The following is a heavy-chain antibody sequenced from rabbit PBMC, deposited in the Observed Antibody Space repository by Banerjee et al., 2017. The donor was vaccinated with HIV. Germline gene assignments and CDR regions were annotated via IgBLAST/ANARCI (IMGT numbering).Heavy chain of an antibody. CDR3: ARGVRIYDNNSGYSIISYFNL. J-gene: IGHJ4*01. V-gene: IGHV1S40*01. Sequence: QSLEESGGDLVKPEGSLTLTCTASGFSFSSSYYMCWVRQAPGKGLAWIGCIYTGSGSTYYATWANGRFTISSHNAQNTLYLQLNSLTAADTATYFCARGVRIYDNNSGYSIISYFNLWGQGTLVTVS. CDR2: IYTGSGST. CDR1: GFSFSSSYY. D-gene: IGHD1-1*01.